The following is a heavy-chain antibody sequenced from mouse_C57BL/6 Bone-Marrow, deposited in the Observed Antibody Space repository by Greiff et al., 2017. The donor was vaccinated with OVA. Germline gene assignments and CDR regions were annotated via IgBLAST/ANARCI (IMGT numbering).Heavy chain of an antibody. J-gene: IGHJ4*01. CDR3: ARNDGYHYVYAMDY. D-gene: IGHD2-3*01. CDR2: IHPNSGST. Sequence: VQLQQPGAELVKPGASVKLSCKASGYTFTSYWMHWVKQRPGQGLEWIGMIHPNSGSTNYNEKFKSKATLTVDKSSSTAYMQLSSLTSEDSAVYYCARNDGYHYVYAMDYWGQGTSVTVSS. CDR1: GYTFTSYW. V-gene: IGHV1-64*01.